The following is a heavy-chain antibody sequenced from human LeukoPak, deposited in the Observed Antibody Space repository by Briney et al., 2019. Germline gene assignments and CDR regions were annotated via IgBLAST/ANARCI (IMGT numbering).Heavy chain of an antibody. CDR3: ARRPREQWLVPDPFDY. V-gene: IGHV4-39*01. D-gene: IGHD6-19*01. J-gene: IGHJ4*02. CDR2: IYYSGST. CDR1: GGSISSSSYY. Sequence: SETLSLTCTVSGGSISSSSYYWGWIRQPPGKGLEWIGSIYYSGSTYYNPSLKSRVTISVDTSKNQFSLKLSSVTAADTAVYYCARRPREQWLVPDPFDYWGRGTLVTVSS.